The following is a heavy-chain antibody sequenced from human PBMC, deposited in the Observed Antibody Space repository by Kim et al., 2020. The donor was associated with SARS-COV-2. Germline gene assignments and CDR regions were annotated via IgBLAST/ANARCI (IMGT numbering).Heavy chain of an antibody. V-gene: IGHV5-51*01. CDR2: IYPGDSDT. D-gene: IGHD3-22*01. CDR3: ARRISYSSGYQRAAFDI. J-gene: IGHJ3*02. CDR1: GYSFTTYW. Sequence: GESLKISCQGSGYSFTTYWIGWVRQMPGKGLEWMGSIYPGDSDTRYSPSFQGQVTISADKSINTAYVQWSSLKASDTAMYYCARRISYSSGYQRAAFDIWGQGTMVTVSS.